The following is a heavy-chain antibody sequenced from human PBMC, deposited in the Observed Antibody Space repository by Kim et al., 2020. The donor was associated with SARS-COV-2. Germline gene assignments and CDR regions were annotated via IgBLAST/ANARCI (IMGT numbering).Heavy chain of an antibody. D-gene: IGHD4-17*01. J-gene: IGHJ6*02. CDR1: GFTFSSYS. CDR3: ARLRADDYGDYVIFAGGMDV. V-gene: IGHV3-48*02. Sequence: GGSLRLACAASGFTFSSYSMNWVRQAPGKGLEWDSYISSSSSTIYYADSVKGRFTISRDNAKNSLYLQMNSLRDEDTAVYYCARLRADDYGDYVIFAGGMDVWGQGTTVTVSS. CDR2: ISSSSSTI.